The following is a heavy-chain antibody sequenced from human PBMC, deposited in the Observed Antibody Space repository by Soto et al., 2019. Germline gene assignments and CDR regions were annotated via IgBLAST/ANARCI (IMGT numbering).Heavy chain of an antibody. V-gene: IGHV1-3*01. CDR3: ARAYYYGSGSPDWFDP. Sequence: QVQLVQSGAEVKKPGASVKVSCKASGYTFTSYAMHWVRQAPGQRLEWMGWINAGNGNTKYSQKFQGRVTITRDTSESTAYMELSSLRSEDTAVYYCARAYYYGSGSPDWFDPWGQGTLVTVSS. CDR2: INAGNGNT. D-gene: IGHD3-10*01. CDR1: GYTFTSYA. J-gene: IGHJ5*02.